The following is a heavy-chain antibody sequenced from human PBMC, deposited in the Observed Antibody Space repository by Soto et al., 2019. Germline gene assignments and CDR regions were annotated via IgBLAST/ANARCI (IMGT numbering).Heavy chain of an antibody. CDR2: INHSGST. J-gene: IGHJ5*02. D-gene: IGHD2-15*01. V-gene: IGHV4-34*01. CDR3: ARGKDLGGIGGFDP. CDR1: GGSFSGYY. Sequence: QVQLQQWGAGLLKPSETLSLTCAVYGGSFSGYYWSWIRQPPGKGLEWIGEINHSGSTNYNPSLKSRVTISVDTSKNQFSLKLSSVTAADTAVYYCARGKDLGGIGGFDPWGQGTLVTVSS.